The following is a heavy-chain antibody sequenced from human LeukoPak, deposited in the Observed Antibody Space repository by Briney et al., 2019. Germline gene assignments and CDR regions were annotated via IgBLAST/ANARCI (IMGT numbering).Heavy chain of an antibody. CDR3: TRGSNGDY. J-gene: IGHJ4*02. Sequence: GGSLRLSCAASGFTFSSYGMRWVRQAPGKGLEWVSSFSSKSGSIYYADSVKGRFTISRDNAKNSLFLQMNGLRVEDTAVYYCTRGSNGDYWGQGTLVTVSS. CDR2: FSSKSGSI. D-gene: IGHD4-11*01. CDR1: GFTFSSYG. V-gene: IGHV3-21*01.